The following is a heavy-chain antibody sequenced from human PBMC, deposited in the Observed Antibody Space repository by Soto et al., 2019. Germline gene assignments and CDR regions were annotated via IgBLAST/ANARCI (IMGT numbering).Heavy chain of an antibody. D-gene: IGHD2-2*03. J-gene: IGHJ6*02. CDR1: GYTFTSYA. CDR3: ARDGSESYYYYYGMDV. CDR2: INTNTGNP. V-gene: IGHV7-4-1*01. Sequence: QVQLVQSGSELKKPGASVKVSCKASGYTFTSYAMNWVRQAPGQGLEWMGWINTNTGNPTYAQGFTGRFVFSLDTSVSTAYLQICSLKADDTAVYYCARDGSESYYYYYGMDVWGQGTTVTVSS.